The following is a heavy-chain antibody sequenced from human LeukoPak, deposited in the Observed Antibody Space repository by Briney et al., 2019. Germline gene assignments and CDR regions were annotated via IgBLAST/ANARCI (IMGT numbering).Heavy chain of an antibody. Sequence: SETLSLTCTVSGDSINSLDLWSWVRQPPGKGLEWIGEMYLSGTTHSNPSVKSRVTISIDKSKHQFFLNLSSVTAADTAVYYCAGLVGRYSSGLYYYYFDYWGQGTLVTVSS. D-gene: IGHD3-22*01. V-gene: IGHV4-4*02. CDR3: AGLVGRYSSGLYYYYFDY. CDR1: GDSINSLDL. CDR2: MYLSGTT. J-gene: IGHJ4*02.